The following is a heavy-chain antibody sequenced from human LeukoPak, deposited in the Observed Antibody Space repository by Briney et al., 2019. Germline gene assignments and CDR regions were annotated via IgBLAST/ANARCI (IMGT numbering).Heavy chain of an antibody. CDR2: IYYSGST. Sequence: SETLSLTCTVSGGSISSYYWSWIRQPPGKGLEWIGYIYYSGSTNYNPSLKSRVTISVDTYKNQFSLKLSSVTAADTAVYYCARVDTAMVTFDYWGQGTLVTVSS. D-gene: IGHD5-18*01. CDR3: ARVDTAMVTFDY. CDR1: GGSISSYY. V-gene: IGHV4-59*01. J-gene: IGHJ4*02.